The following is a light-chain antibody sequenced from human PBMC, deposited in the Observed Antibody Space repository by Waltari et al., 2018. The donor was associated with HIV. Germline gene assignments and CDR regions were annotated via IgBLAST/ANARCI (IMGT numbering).Light chain of an antibody. CDR2: SNN. V-gene: IGLV1-44*01. Sequence: QSVLTQPPSASGTPGQRVTISCSGSYSNLGTDVVNWYQQLPGTAPKLLIYSNNHRPSGVPDRFSGSKSGTSASLAISGLQSEDEAAYYCAAWDDSLNALLFGGGTKLTVL. CDR1: YSNLGTDV. J-gene: IGLJ2*01. CDR3: AAWDDSLNALL.